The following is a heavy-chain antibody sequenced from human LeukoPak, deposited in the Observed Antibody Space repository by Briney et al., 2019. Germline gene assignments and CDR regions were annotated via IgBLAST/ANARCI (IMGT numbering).Heavy chain of an antibody. CDR2: ISGDGSKK. D-gene: IGHD5-24*01. CDR1: GFTFSSYG. J-gene: IGHJ4*02. Sequence: GGSLRPSCVVSGFTFSSYGIHWVRQAPGKGLESVAVISGDGSKKYYANSMKGRFTISRDNSKNTLYLQMDTLRGDDTAVYFCARDGGGGHNQIDHWGQGTLVTVSS. V-gene: IGHV3-30-3*01. CDR3: ARDGGGGHNQIDH.